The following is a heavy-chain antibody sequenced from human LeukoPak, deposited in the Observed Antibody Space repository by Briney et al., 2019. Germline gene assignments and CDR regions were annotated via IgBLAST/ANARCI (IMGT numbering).Heavy chain of an antibody. CDR3: ARSSGYSSEIDY. Sequence: SVKVSCKASGGTFSSYAISWVRQAPGQGLEWMGGIIPIFGTANYAQKFQGRVTITADKSTSTACMELSSLRSEDTAVYYCARSSGYSSEIDYWGQGTLVTVSS. CDR2: IIPIFGTA. V-gene: IGHV1-69*06. J-gene: IGHJ4*02. D-gene: IGHD5-18*01. CDR1: GGTFSSYA.